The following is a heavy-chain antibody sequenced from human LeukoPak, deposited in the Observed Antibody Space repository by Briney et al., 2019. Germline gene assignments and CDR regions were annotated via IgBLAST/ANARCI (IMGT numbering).Heavy chain of an antibody. CDR1: GGSISSYY. CDR2: IYTSGST. V-gene: IGHV4-4*07. Sequence: SETLSLTCTVSGGSISSYYWSWIRQPAGKGLEWIGRIYTSGSTNYNPSLKSRVTMSVDTSKNQFSLKPSSVTAADTAVYYCARGIYYYGSGRGVNWFDPWGQGTLVTASS. CDR3: ARGIYYYGSGRGVNWFDP. D-gene: IGHD3-10*01. J-gene: IGHJ5*02.